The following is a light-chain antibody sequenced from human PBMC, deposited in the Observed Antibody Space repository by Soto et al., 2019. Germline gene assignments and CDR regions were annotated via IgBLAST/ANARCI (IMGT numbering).Light chain of an antibody. CDR3: ALYVGTGTVV. J-gene: IGLJ2*01. V-gene: IGLV8-61*01. Sequence: QTVVSQEPSFSVSLGGTVTLTCDLTSGSVLTSYYPTWYQQTPGQAPRTLIYSTNIRSSGVPDRFSGSILGNKAALTITGAQADDESDYYCALYVGTGTVVFGGGTKLTVL. CDR2: STN. CDR1: SGSVLTSYY.